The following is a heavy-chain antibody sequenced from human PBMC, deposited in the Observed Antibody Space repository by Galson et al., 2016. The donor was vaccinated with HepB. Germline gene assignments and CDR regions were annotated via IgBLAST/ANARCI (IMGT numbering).Heavy chain of an antibody. CDR3: TKDARSSAWFTYHGLDV. J-gene: IGHJ6*02. V-gene: IGHV3-9*01. D-gene: IGHD6-19*01. CDR1: GFTFDNYA. CDR2: INWNSGSI. Sequence: SLRLSCAASGFTFDNYAMHWVRQAPGKGLEWVSGINWNSGSIGYADSVKGRFTISRDNAKNSLYLQMNSLRAEDSALHYCTKDARSSAWFTYHGLDVWGQGTTVTVSS.